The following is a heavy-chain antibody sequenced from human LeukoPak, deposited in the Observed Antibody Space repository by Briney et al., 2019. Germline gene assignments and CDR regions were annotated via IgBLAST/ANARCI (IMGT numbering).Heavy chain of an antibody. CDR3: ARLYSSGSPDY. D-gene: IGHD6-19*01. CDR1: GFTFSSYW. CDR2: INSDGGST. Sequence: PGGSLKLSCAASGFTFSSYWMHWVRQTPGKGLVWVSHINSDGGSTSYADSVKGRFTISRDNAKNTLYLQMNSLRAEDTAVYYCARLYSSGSPDYWGQGTLVTVSS. J-gene: IGHJ4*02. V-gene: IGHV3-74*01.